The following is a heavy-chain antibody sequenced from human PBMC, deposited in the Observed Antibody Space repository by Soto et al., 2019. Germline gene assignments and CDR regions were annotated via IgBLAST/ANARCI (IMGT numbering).Heavy chain of an antibody. CDR2: IGVTST. CDR3: AKGILVKPPGTRAFDI. CDR1: GFTFSTYA. J-gene: IGHJ3*02. Sequence: EVKLLESGGGLVQPGGSLRLSCAASGFTFSTYAMSWVRQAPVMGLEWVSTIGVTSTFYADSVKGRFTISRDNSNNALYLQMNSLRAGDTAVYYCAKGILVKPPGTRAFDIWGQGTMVIVSS. V-gene: IGHV3-23*01. D-gene: IGHD6-13*01.